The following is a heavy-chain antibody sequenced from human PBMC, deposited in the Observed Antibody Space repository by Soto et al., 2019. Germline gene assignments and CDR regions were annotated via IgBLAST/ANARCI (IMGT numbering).Heavy chain of an antibody. CDR3: ASSSAANYYYYGMDV. CDR1: GGTFSSYA. D-gene: IGHD6-13*01. J-gene: IGHJ6*02. V-gene: IGHV1-69*13. CDR2: IIPIFGTA. Sequence: GASVKVSCKASGGTFSSYAISWVRQAPGQGLEWMGGIIPIFGTANYAQKFQGRVTITADESTSTAYMELSSLRSEDTAVYYCASSSAANYYYYGMDVWGQGTTVNVSS.